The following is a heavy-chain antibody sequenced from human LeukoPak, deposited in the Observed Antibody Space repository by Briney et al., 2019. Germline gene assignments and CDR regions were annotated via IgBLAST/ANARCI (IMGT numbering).Heavy chain of an antibody. CDR3: VRETGSAVGSTDFDY. Sequence: QSGGSLRLSCATSGFTFSSNWMSWVRHVPGRGLDWVANIKPDGSAQYYAASVKGRFTVSRDNAKNSLYLQMNSLRVEDTAVYYCVRETGSAVGSTDFDYWGQGTLVTVSS. CDR1: GFTFSSNW. V-gene: IGHV3-7*01. D-gene: IGHD4-17*01. J-gene: IGHJ4*02. CDR2: IKPDGSAQ.